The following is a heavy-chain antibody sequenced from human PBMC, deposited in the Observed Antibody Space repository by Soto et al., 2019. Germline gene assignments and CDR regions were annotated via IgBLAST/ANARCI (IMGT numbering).Heavy chain of an antibody. CDR2: INPNSGGT. CDR1: GYTFTGYY. V-gene: IGHV1-2*02. J-gene: IGHJ5*02. Sequence: ASVKVSCKASGYTFTGYYMHWVRKAPGQGLEWMGWINPNSGGTYYAQKFEGRVTMTRDTSISTAYMELSMVRSEDTAVYYCARDCGVNTVLTNWLDPWGQGTRVTVSS. D-gene: IGHD4-17*01. CDR3: ARDCGVNTVLTNWLDP.